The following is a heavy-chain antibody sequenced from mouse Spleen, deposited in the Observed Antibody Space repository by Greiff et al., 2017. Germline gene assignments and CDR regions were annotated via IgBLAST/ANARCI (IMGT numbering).Heavy chain of an antibody. CDR3: ARGYDYDGFAY. CDR2: IDPENGDT. J-gene: IGHJ3*01. D-gene: IGHD2-4*01. CDR1: GFNIKDYY. Sequence: DVQLQESGAELVRSGASVKLSCTVSGFNIKDYYMHWVKQRPEQGLEWIGWIDPENGDTEYAPKFQGKATLTVDTSSSTAYMQLSSLTSEDTAVYFCARGYDYDGFAYWGQGTLVTVSA. V-gene: IGHV14-4*02.